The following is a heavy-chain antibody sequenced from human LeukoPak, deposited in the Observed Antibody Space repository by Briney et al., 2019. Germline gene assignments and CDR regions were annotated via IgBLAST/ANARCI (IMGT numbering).Heavy chain of an antibody. J-gene: IGHJ4*02. D-gene: IGHD5-24*01. Sequence: GGSPRLSCAASGFTFSRNAMSWVRQAPGKGLEWVSVISGSGGSTFYADSVKGRFSMSRDNSKNTVFLQMNSLRAEDTAVYFCAREMATLRGFDYWGQGTLATVSS. V-gene: IGHV3-23*01. CDR1: GFTFSRNA. CDR2: ISGSGGST. CDR3: AREMATLRGFDY.